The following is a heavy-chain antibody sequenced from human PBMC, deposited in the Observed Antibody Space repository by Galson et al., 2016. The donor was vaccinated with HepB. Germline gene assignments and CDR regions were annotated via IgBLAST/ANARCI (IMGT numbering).Heavy chain of an antibody. CDR1: GTTFSNYV. D-gene: IGHD1-7*01. CDR3: ARDVTETTGYAMDV. V-gene: IGHV1-69*06. Sequence: SVKVSCKASGTTFSNYVVSWVRQAPGQGLEWMGGIIPIFDSTNYAQKFQGRVTISADKSTSTAYMELSSLTSEDTAVYYCARDVTETTGYAMDVWGQGTTVTVSS. CDR2: IIPIFDST. J-gene: IGHJ6*02.